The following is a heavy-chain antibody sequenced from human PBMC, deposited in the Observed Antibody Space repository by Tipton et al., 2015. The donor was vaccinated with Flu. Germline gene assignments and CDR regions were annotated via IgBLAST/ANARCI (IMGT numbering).Heavy chain of an antibody. CDR1: GFTFRTNG. V-gene: IGHV3-33*01. J-gene: IGHJ6*02. D-gene: IGHD3-3*01. Sequence: RSLRLSCAASGFTFRTNGMHWVRQAPGKGLEWVAHIRSDETTEYADSVKGRFTISRDNAKNSLYLQMNSLRAEDTAVYYCARDHPPSITVLGEITDYFGMAVWGQGTTVTVSS. CDR3: ARDHPPSITVLGEITDYFGMAV. CDR2: IRSDETTE.